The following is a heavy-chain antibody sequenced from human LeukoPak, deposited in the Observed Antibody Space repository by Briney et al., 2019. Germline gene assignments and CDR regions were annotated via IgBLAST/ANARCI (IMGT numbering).Heavy chain of an antibody. J-gene: IGHJ4*02. CDR3: AKAPSGSYVPFEF. CDR1: GFTFSSYG. CDR2: IWYDGSNK. D-gene: IGHD1-26*01. V-gene: IGHV3-33*06. Sequence: GGSLRLSCAASGFTFSSYGMHWVRQAPGKGLEWVTVIWYDGSNKYYADSVKGRFTVSRDNSKNTLYLQMNSLRAEDTAVYYCAKAPSGSYVPFEFWGQGTLVTVSS.